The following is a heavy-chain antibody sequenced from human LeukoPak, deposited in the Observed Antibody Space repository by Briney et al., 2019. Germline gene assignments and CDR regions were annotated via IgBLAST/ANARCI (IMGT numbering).Heavy chain of an antibody. J-gene: IGHJ4*02. V-gene: IGHV3-11*04. D-gene: IGHD3-3*01. CDR1: GFTFSSYW. CDR3: ARGVRSWSGYFPHDY. CDR2: ISSSGSTI. Sequence: GGSLRLSCAAYGFTFSSYWMSWIRQAPGKGLEWVSYISSSGSTIYYADSVKGRFTISRDNAKNSLYLQMNSLRAEDTAVYYCARGVRSWSGYFPHDYWGQGTLVTVSS.